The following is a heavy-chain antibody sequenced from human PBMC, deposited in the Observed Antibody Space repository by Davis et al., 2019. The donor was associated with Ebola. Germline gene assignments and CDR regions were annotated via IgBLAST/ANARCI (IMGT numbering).Heavy chain of an antibody. CDR3: AKWGAAPLVYYYYMDV. V-gene: IGHV3-30-3*02. CDR1: GFTFTSYA. CDR2: ISSAGSHK. J-gene: IGHJ6*03. D-gene: IGHD1-26*01. Sequence: PGGSLRPSCAASGFTFTSYATHWVRHDPGKGLEWVAVISSAGSHKYYADSVKGRFTIARDNSKHTLYLQMNSLRAEDTAVYYCAKWGAAPLVYYYYMDVWGKGTTVTVSS.